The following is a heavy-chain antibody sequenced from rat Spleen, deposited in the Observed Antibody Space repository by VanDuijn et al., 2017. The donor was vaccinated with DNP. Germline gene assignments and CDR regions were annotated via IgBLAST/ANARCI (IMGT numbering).Heavy chain of an antibody. CDR2: INRDGNST. J-gene: IGHJ3*01. CDR3: ARLGYYDGSYPNWFAH. Sequence: EVQVVESGGGLVQPGRSLKLSCAASGFSLSNYGMAWVRQAPTKGLTWVATINRDGNSTHYRDSVKVRFTISRDNGKRTLYLQMDSLRSEDTATYYCARLGYYDGSYPNWFAHWGQGTLVTVSS. CDR1: GFSLSNYG. V-gene: IGHV5-29*01. D-gene: IGHD1-12*03.